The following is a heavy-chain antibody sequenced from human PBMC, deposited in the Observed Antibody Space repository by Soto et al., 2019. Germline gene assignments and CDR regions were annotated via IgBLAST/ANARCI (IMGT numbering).Heavy chain of an antibody. Sequence: GGSLRLSWAASGFTFSNYAMHWVRQAPGKGLEWVAIVSYDGDNEYYADSVKGRFTISRDNSKNTLYLQMNSLRAEDTAVYYCAKDRQGSYFDYWGQRTLVTVSS. CDR1: GFTFSNYA. J-gene: IGHJ4*02. CDR3: AKDRQGSYFDY. D-gene: IGHD1-26*01. V-gene: IGHV3-30*18. CDR2: VSYDGDNE.